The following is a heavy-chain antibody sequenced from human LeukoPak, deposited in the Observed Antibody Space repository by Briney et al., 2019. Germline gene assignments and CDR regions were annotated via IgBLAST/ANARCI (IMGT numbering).Heavy chain of an antibody. CDR1: GLTFSTYG. D-gene: IGHD4-23*01. CDR3: AKSLDYGGNRARLDF. CDR2: VSGSGSTT. J-gene: IGHJ4*02. V-gene: IGHV3-23*01. Sequence: GGTLRLSFAASGLTFSTYGMNWVRQAPGRGLEWVSAVSGSGSTTYYARSVKGRFTVSRDNSKNTLYLQMNSLRVDDTAVYYCAKSLDYGGNRARLDFWGQGTLVTVSS.